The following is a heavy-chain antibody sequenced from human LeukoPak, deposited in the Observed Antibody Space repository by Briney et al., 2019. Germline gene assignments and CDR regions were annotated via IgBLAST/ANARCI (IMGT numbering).Heavy chain of an antibody. CDR3: ARQYYDSTGYYYFDY. V-gene: IGHV4-39*01. J-gene: IGHJ4*02. CDR1: GDSITGSSYY. CDR2: MYYSGST. D-gene: IGHD3-22*01. Sequence: SETLSLTCTVSGDSITGSSYYWGWIRQPPGKGLEWIGSMYYSGSTYSNPSLKSRVTISAATSKNQFSLKLKSVTAADTAVYYCARQYYDSTGYYYFDYWGQGTLVTVSS.